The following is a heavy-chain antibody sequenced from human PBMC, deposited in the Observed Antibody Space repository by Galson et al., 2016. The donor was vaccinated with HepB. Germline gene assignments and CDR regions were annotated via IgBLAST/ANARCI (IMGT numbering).Heavy chain of an antibody. Sequence: ETLSLTCAVSGYSISRGYYWGWVRQSPGKGLEWIGYLYYTGTSDYNPSLKSRATISLDRSKNLLSLSLSSVTAADTAVYYCARAPYYESGRLDVWGQGTTVAVSS. J-gene: IGHJ6*02. CDR2: LYYTGTS. D-gene: IGHD3-3*01. CDR3: ARAPYYESGRLDV. CDR1: GYSISRGYY. V-gene: IGHV4-38-2*01.